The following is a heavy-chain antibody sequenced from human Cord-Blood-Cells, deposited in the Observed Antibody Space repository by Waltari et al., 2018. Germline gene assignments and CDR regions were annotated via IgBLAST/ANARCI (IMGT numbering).Heavy chain of an antibody. Sequence: EVQLVESGGGLIQPGGSLRLSCAASGFTVSSNYMSWVRQAPGKGLAWVSVIDSGGSTYYANAVKGRFTISRDKSKNTLYLQMNSLRAEDTAVYYCARAVTICYDFDYWGQGTLVTVSS. CDR1: GFTVSSNY. J-gene: IGHJ4*02. CDR3: ARAVTICYDFDY. V-gene: IGHV3-53*01. D-gene: IGHD2-2*01. CDR2: IDSGGST.